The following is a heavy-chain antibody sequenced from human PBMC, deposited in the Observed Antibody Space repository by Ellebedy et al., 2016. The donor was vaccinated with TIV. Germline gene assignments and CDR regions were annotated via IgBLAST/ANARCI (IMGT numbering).Heavy chain of an antibody. CDR2: ISGGGGSS. CDR1: GFTFSSYA. Sequence: GEYLKISCAASGFTFSSYAMPWVRQAPGKGLEWVPCISGGGGSSYYADSVKGRFTISRDNSKTTVYLQMKSLRDEDTAVYYCAKASREGYSYGCVFDYWGQGTLVTVSS. V-gene: IGHV3-23*01. J-gene: IGHJ4*02. CDR3: AKASREGYSYGCVFDY. D-gene: IGHD5-18*01.